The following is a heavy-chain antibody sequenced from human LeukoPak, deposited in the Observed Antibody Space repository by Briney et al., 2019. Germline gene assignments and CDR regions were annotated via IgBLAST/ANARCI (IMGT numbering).Heavy chain of an antibody. V-gene: IGHV3-30-3*01. D-gene: IGHD5-24*01. CDR2: ISYDGSNK. J-gene: IGHJ4*02. CDR1: GFTFSNYW. CDR3: ARARGWLQSHFDY. Sequence: PGGSLRLSCAASGFTFSNYWMTWVRQAPGKGLEWVAVISYDGSNKYYADSVKGRFTISRDNSKNTLYLQMNSLRAEDTAVYYCARARGWLQSHFDYWGQGTLVTVSS.